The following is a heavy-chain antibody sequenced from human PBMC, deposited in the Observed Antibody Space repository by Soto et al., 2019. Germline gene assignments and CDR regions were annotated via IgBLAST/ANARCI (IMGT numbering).Heavy chain of an antibody. J-gene: IGHJ4*02. V-gene: IGHV1-69*06. CDR3: AKIRWTISLQEEDAI. CDR1: GGTFGSYA. D-gene: IGHD3-3*02. CDR2: VIPIFGTP. Sequence: QVQLVQSGAEVKKPGSSVKVSCKSSGGTFGSYAISWVRQAPGQGLEWMGGVIPIFGTPHYAQKFHGRVTLTADIPTSTASLELSSRKSADTAVYYCAKIRWTISLQEEDAIWGQGTLVNVSS.